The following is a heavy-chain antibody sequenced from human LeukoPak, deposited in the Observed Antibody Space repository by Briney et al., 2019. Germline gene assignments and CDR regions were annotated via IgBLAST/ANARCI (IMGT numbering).Heavy chain of an antibody. D-gene: IGHD6-19*01. CDR1: GGSFSGYY. Sequence: PSETLSLTCAVYGGSFSGYYWSWIRQPPGKGLEWIGEINHSGSTNYNPSLKSRVTISVDTSKNQFSLKLSSVTAADTAVYYCARPRGGWCGYWGQGTLVTVSS. V-gene: IGHV4-34*01. CDR3: ARPRGGWCGY. J-gene: IGHJ4*02. CDR2: INHSGST.